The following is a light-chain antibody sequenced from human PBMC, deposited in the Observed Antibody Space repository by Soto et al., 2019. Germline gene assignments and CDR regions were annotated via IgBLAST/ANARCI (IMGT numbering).Light chain of an antibody. CDR2: GAS. V-gene: IGKV3D-15*01. J-gene: IGKJ4*01. Sequence: IVMTQSPATLSVSPGERATLSCRASQSVDRFLAWYQQKPGQAPRLLIYGASNRATGIPDRFSGSGSGTDFTLTINSLQSEDSAVYYCQQYHTWPVTFGGGTKVDIK. CDR3: QQYHTWPVT. CDR1: QSVDRF.